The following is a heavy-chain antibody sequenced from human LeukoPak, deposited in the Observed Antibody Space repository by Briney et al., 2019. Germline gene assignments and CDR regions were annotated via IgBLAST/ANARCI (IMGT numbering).Heavy chain of an antibody. CDR2: ISAYNGNT. J-gene: IGHJ4*02. CDR3: ARGVAVAVNDY. CDR1: GYTLTELS. D-gene: IGHD6-19*01. Sequence: ASVKVSCKVSGYTLTELSMHWVRQAPGKGLEWMGWISAYNGNTNYAQKLQGRVTMTTDTSTSTAYMELRSLRSDDTAVYYCARGVAVAVNDYWGQGTLVTVSS. V-gene: IGHV1-18*01.